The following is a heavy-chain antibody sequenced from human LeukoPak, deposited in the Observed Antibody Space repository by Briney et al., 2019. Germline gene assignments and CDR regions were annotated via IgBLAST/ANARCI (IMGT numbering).Heavy chain of an antibody. CDR1: GFTFSSYE. CDR3: AKGSYYYYYYMDV. Sequence: GGSLRLPCSASGFTFSSYEMNWVRQAPGKGLEWVSYISSSGSTISYADSVKGRFTISRDIAKNSLYLQTNSLRPEDTALYYCAKGSYYYYYYMDVWGKGTTVTISS. V-gene: IGHV3-48*03. CDR2: ISSSGSTI. J-gene: IGHJ6*03.